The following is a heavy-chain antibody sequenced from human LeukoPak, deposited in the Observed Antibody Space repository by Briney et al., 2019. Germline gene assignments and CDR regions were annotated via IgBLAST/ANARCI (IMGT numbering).Heavy chain of an antibody. CDR2: INPSSGGT. D-gene: IGHD6-13*01. V-gene: IGHV1-2*02. CDR3: ARAVDAAATYYYYYGMDV. J-gene: IGHJ6*02. CDR1: GYTFTGYY. Sequence: ASVKVSCKASGYTFTGYYIHWARQAPGQGLEWMGWINPSSGGTNYAQKFQGRVTMTSDTSISTAYIELSRLRSDDKAVYYCARAVDAAATYYYYYGMDVWGQGPTVTVSS.